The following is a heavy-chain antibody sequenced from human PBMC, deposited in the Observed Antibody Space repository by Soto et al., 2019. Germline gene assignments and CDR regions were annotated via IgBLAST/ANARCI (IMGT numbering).Heavy chain of an antibody. CDR1: GGTFSSYA. D-gene: IGHD3-10*01. V-gene: IGHV1-69*01. J-gene: IGHJ4*02. Sequence: QVQLVQSGAEVKKPGSSVKVSCKASGGTFSSYAISWVRQAPGQGLEWMGGIIPIFGTANYAQKFQGRVTITADESTSTAYMELSSLRSEDTAVYYCARDGVSGGSGILYFFDYWGQGTLVTVSS. CDR3: ARDGVSGGSGILYFFDY. CDR2: IIPIFGTA.